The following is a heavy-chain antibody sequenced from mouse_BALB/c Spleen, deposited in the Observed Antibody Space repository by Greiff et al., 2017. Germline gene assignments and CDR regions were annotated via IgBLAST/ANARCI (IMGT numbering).Heavy chain of an antibody. CDR3: ARWEVWSPYAMDY. CDR2: ISYSGST. Sequence: VQLQQSGPSLVKPSQTLSLTCSVTGDSITSGYWNWIRKFPGNKLEYMGYISYSGSTYYNPSLKSRISITRDTSKNQYYLQLNSVTTEDTATYYCARWEVWSPYAMDYWGQGTSVTVSS. D-gene: IGHD2-10*02. V-gene: IGHV3-8*02. CDR1: GDSITSGY. J-gene: IGHJ4*01.